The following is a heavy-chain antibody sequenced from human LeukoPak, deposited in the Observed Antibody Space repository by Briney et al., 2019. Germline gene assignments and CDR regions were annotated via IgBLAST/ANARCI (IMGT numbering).Heavy chain of an antibody. D-gene: IGHD3-3*01. CDR1: GFPFSSYS. Sequence: PGGSLRLSCAASGFPFSSYSMNWVRQAPGKGLEWVSSISSSSSYIYYADSVKGRFTISRDNAKNSLYLQMNSLRAEDTAVYYCARGAYDFWSGPYYFDYWGQGTLVTVSS. V-gene: IGHV3-21*01. CDR2: ISSSSSYI. CDR3: ARGAYDFWSGPYYFDY. J-gene: IGHJ4*02.